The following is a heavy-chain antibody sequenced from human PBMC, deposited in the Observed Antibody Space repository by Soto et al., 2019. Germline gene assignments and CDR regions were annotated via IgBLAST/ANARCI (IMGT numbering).Heavy chain of an antibody. CDR1: GFTLSTYA. D-gene: IGHD2-15*01. CDR3: VQRECSDGRCGL. Sequence: EVQLLESGGGLVQPGGSLRLSCAASGFTLSTYAMSWIRQTPEKGLEWVSAISGSAVTTYYADSVKGRFTISRDNSKNTLYLQMNSLRAEDTAVYYCVQRECSDGRCGLWGQGTLVTVSS. CDR2: ISGSAVTT. V-gene: IGHV3-23*01. J-gene: IGHJ4*02.